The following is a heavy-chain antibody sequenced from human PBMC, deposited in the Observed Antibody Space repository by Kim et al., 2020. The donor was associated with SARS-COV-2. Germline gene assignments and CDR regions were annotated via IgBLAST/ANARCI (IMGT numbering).Heavy chain of an antibody. CDR3: ASGQVGSTFDY. Sequence: GGSLRLSCTASEFTFSRTWTHWVRQAPGQGLVWVSRINYDGSGTGYANSVEGRFTISRDHAKNTVYLEMNSLRGDDTALYYCASGQVGSTFDYWGQGTLVTVSS. D-gene: IGHD1-26*01. CDR1: EFTFSRTW. CDR2: INYDGSGT. J-gene: IGHJ4*02. V-gene: IGHV3-74*01.